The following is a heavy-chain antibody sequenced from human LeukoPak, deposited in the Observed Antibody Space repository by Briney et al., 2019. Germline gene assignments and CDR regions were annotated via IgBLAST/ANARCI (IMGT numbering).Heavy chain of an antibody. CDR1: GFTLSSYA. J-gene: IGHJ4*02. D-gene: IGHD2-2*01. CDR2: ISGSGGST. Sequence: PRGSLRLSCAASGFTLSSYAMSWVRQAPGKGLEWVSAISGSGGSTYYADSVKGRFTISRDNSKNTLYLQMNSLRAEDTAVYYCAKEIVVVPAATSAIDYWGQGTLVTVSS. V-gene: IGHV3-23*01. CDR3: AKEIVVVPAATSAIDY.